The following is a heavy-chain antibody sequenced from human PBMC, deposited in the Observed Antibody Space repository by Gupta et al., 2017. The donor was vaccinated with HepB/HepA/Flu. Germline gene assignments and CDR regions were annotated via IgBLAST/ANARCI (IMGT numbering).Heavy chain of an antibody. D-gene: IGHD5-24*01. CDR2: INWNGGST. J-gene: IGHJ6*03. CDR1: GFSFLYYG. Sequence: EVPLVESGVGLVRPGGPLRLSCPASGFSFLYYGMRWVRQAPGKGLEWVSGINWNGGSTGYADSVKGRFTISRDNAKNSLYLQMNSLRAEDTALYYCAREGRRWLQSDYYYMDVWGKGTTVTVAS. V-gene: IGHV3-20*04. CDR3: AREGRRWLQSDYYYMDV.